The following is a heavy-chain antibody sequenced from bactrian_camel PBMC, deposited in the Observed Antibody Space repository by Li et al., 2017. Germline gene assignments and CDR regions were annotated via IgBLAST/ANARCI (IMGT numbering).Heavy chain of an antibody. D-gene: IGHD2*01. CDR1: GFTFSNYW. Sequence: QLVESGGGLVQPGGSLRLSCAASGFTFSNYWMYWVRQAPGKGLEWVSGVYNDGSNTGYADSVKGRFTISRDSAKNTLYLQMNSLKPEDTAVYYCAADSLNRGGSPIRQGTQVTVS. CDR2: VYNDGSNT. J-gene: IGHJ4*01. V-gene: IGHV3S6*01.